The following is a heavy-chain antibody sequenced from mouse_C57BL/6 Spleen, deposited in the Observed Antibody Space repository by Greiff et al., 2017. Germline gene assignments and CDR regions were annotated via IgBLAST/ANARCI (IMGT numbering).Heavy chain of an antibody. Sequence: VQLQQSGPELVKPGASVKIPCKASGYTFTDYNMDWVKQSHGKSLEWIGDINPNSGGTIYNQKFKGKATLTVDKSSSTAYLELRSLTSEDTAVYYCASGGDYFDYWGRGTTLTVSS. CDR3: ASGGDYFDY. CDR2: INPNSGGT. V-gene: IGHV1-18*01. CDR1: GYTFTDYN. J-gene: IGHJ2*01.